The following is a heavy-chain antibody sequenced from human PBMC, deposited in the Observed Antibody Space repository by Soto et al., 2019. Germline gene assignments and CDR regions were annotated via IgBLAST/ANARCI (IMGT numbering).Heavy chain of an antibody. J-gene: IGHJ4*02. Sequence: SETLSLTCTVSGGSINSGDSYWSWIRQPPGEGLEWIGNLYYTGSTYYNPSLKSRLTISVGTSKKQFSLLVTSVTAADTAVYFCARYRYSDSLREYYFDYWGQGTPVTVSS. CDR2: LYYTGST. CDR1: GGSINSGDSY. V-gene: IGHV4-30-4*01. CDR3: ARYRYSDSLREYYFDY. D-gene: IGHD3-22*01.